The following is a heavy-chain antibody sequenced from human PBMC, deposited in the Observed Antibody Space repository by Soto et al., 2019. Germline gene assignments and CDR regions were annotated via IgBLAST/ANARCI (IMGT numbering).Heavy chain of an antibody. D-gene: IGHD2-15*01. V-gene: IGHV4-59*01. CDR1: GGSITSYY. CDR3: VATPRY. Sequence: QVQLQESGPGLVKPSETLSLTCTVSGGSITSYYWNWIRQPPGKGLEWIGYIYSSGSTNYNPSLKGRVTMSLDTSKNQVSLNVTSVTAADTAVYYCVATPRYWGQGRLVTVSS. J-gene: IGHJ4*02. CDR2: IYSSGST.